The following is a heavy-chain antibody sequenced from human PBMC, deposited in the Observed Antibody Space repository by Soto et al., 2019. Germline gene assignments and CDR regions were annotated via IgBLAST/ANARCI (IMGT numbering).Heavy chain of an antibody. CDR3: ARLGYDSSGYPSWFDP. V-gene: IGHV4-31*03. D-gene: IGHD3-22*01. Sequence: QVQLQESGPGLVKPSQTLSLTCTVSGGSISSSSYSWSWIRQHPGKGLEWIGYVYFSGNTYYNPSLKSRVPISVDTSKKQFSLRLNSVTVADTAVYYCARLGYDSSGYPSWFDPWGQGSLVTVSS. CDR2: VYFSGNT. J-gene: IGHJ5*02. CDR1: GGSISSSSYS.